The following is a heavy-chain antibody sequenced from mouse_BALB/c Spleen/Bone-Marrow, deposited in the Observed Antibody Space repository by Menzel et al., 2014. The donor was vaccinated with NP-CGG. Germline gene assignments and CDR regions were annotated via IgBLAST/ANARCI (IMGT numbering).Heavy chain of an antibody. CDR1: GYAFTNYW. CDR3: ARNGNYGAWFAY. CDR2: INPGSGGA. V-gene: IGHV1-54*01. Sequence: VQGVESGAELVRPGTSVKVSCKASGYAFTNYWIEWVKQRPGQGLEWIGVINPGSGGANYNEKFKGKATLTADKSSSTAYMQLYSLTSEDTAVYYCARNGNYGAWFAYWGQGTLVTVSA. J-gene: IGHJ3*01. D-gene: IGHD2-1*01.